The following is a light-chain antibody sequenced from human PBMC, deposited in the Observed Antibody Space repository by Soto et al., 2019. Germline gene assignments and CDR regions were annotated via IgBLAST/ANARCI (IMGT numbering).Light chain of an antibody. J-gene: IGKJ1*01. V-gene: IGKV3D-15*01. CDR3: QQYNNWWT. Sequence: EIVMAQSPATLSVSPGERATLSCRASQSVSSDLAWYQQKPGQAPRLLIHGASTRATGISARFSGSGSGTEFTLTISRLQSEDFAVYYCQQYNNWWTFGQGTKVDIK. CDR2: GAS. CDR1: QSVSSD.